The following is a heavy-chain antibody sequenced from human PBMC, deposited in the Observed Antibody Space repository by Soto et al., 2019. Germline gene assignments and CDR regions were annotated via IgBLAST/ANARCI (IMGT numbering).Heavy chain of an antibody. D-gene: IGHD1-26*01. Sequence: GASVKVSCKTSGYTFTDYYIHWVRQAPGQGLEWMGWINPNSGGTIYAQKFQGRVTMTRDTSISTANMELSSLRSEDTAVYYCARALHTTPYYYGMDVWGQGTTVTVSS. CDR3: ARALHTTPYYYGMDV. J-gene: IGHJ6*02. CDR2: INPNSGGT. CDR1: GYTFTDYY. V-gene: IGHV1-2*02.